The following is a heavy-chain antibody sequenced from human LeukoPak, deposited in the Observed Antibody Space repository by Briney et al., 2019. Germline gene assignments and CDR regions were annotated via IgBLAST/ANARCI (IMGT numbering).Heavy chain of an antibody. CDR2: ISSSGSTI. Sequence: NRGGSLRLSCAASGFTFSDYYMSWIRQAPGKGLEWVSYISSSGSTIYYADSVKGRFTISRDNAKNSLYLQMNSLRAEDTAAYYCARDWQWPTFDPWGQGTLVTVSS. CDR3: ARDWQWPTFDP. J-gene: IGHJ5*02. V-gene: IGHV3-11*04. D-gene: IGHD6-19*01. CDR1: GFTFSDYY.